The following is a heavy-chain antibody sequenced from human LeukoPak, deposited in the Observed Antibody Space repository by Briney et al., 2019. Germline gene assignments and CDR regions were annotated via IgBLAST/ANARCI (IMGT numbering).Heavy chain of an antibody. J-gene: IGHJ4*02. Sequence: GSLRLSCXAXGFTVSSNYMSWVRQAPGKGLEWVSVIYSGGSTYYTDSVKGRFTISRDNSKNTLYLQMNSLRVEDTAVYHCARIGYRSSSFDYWGQGTLVTVSS. CDR1: GFTVSSNY. D-gene: IGHD5-18*01. V-gene: IGHV3-66*01. CDR3: ARIGYRSSSFDY. CDR2: IYSGGST.